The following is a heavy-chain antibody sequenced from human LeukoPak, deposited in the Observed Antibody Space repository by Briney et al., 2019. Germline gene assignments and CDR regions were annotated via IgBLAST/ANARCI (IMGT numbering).Heavy chain of an antibody. Sequence: PSETLSLTCAVYGGSFSGYYWSWIRQPPGKGLEWIGEINHSGSTNYNPSLKSRVTISVDTSKNQFSLKLSSVTAADTAVYYCAKATGTVINFDYWGQGTLVTVSS. D-gene: IGHD4-17*01. CDR2: INHSGST. V-gene: IGHV4-34*01. CDR1: GGSFSGYY. CDR3: AKATGTVINFDY. J-gene: IGHJ4*02.